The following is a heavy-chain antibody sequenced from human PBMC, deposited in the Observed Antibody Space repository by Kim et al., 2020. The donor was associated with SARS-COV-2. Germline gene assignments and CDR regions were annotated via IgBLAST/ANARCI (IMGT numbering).Heavy chain of an antibody. V-gene: IGHV3-11*06. D-gene: IGHD2-8*02. CDR3: ARSRFTDFSPTHTYWYYGFDL. CDR1: GFSISEYY. Sequence: GGSLRLSCAASGFSISEYYMNWIRQAPGKGLEWLSDITTSSTYTNYADSVKGRFTISRDDAQNSLYLQMSSLRAEDTAVYYCARSRFTDFSPTHTYWYYGFDLWRQCTTVTVSS. J-gene: IGHJ6*02. CDR2: ITTSSTYT.